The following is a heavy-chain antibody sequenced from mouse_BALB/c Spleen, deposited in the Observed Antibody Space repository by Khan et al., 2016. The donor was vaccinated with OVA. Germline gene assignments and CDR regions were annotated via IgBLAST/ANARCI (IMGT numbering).Heavy chain of an antibody. J-gene: IGHJ2*01. CDR3: TRGGHGSPFDY. Sequence: VQLQQSGPELVKPGASVKIPCKASGYTFTDYNMDWVKQSHGKSLEWIGDITPNNGGTIYNQRFKSKATLTVDKSSSTAYMELRSLTSEDTAVYYCTRGGHGSPFDYWGQGTTLTVSS. CDR1: GYTFTDYN. CDR2: ITPNNGGT. V-gene: IGHV1-18*01. D-gene: IGHD1-1*01.